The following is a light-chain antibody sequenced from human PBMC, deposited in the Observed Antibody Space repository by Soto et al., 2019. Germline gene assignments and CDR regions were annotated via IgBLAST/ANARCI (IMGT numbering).Light chain of an antibody. CDR1: QSLVYSDGNTY. CDR2: KVS. J-gene: IGKJ1*01. V-gene: IGKV2-30*01. Sequence: DVVITQSPLSLPVTLGQPASIACRCSQSLVYSDGNTYLSWFQLRPGQSPRRLIYKVSNRDSGVPDRCSGSGSGTDFTLKISRVEADDVGVYYCMQGTHWPPVTFGQGTKVEIK. CDR3: MQGTHWPPVT.